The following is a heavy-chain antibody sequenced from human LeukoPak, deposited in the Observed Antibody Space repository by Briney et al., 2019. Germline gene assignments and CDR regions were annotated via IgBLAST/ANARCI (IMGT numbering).Heavy chain of an antibody. Sequence: GGSLRLSCAASGFTFSTYSMNWVRQAPGKGLEWVSSISSSGGYTYYADSVKGRFTISRDNAKNSLYLHMNSLRAEDTAVYYCASLTIGRKDYYYYMDVWGKGTTVTVSS. CDR1: GFTFSTYS. D-gene: IGHD1-14*01. J-gene: IGHJ6*03. CDR2: ISSSGGYT. V-gene: IGHV3-21*01. CDR3: ASLTIGRKDYYYYMDV.